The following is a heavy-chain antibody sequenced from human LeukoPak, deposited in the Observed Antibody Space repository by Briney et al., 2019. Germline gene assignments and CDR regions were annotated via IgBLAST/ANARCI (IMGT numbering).Heavy chain of an antibody. CDR3: GRGGNGIDI. CDR2: INSDESNT. D-gene: IGHD2-8*01. V-gene: IGHV3-74*01. J-gene: IGHJ3*02. CDR1: GFTFSNYL. Sequence: PGGSLRLSCAASGFTFSNYLMHWVRQAPGKGLVWVSRINSDESNTNSYADSVKGRFTISRDNAKNTLYLRMNSLRAEDTGVYFCGRGGNGIDIWGQGTTVTVSS.